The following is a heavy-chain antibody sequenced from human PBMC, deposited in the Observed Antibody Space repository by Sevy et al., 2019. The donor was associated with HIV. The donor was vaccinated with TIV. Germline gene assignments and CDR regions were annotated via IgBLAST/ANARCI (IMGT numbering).Heavy chain of an antibody. D-gene: IGHD6-19*01. CDR1: GYTFTGYY. CDR2: INPNSGGT. CDR3: ARSPGSSGSPIDY. Sequence: ASVKVSCKASGYTFTGYYMHWVRQAPGQGLEWMGWINPNSGGTNYAQKFQGRVTMTGDTSISTAYMGLSRLRSDDTAVYYCARSPGSSGSPIDYWGQGTLVTVSS. V-gene: IGHV1-2*02. J-gene: IGHJ4*02.